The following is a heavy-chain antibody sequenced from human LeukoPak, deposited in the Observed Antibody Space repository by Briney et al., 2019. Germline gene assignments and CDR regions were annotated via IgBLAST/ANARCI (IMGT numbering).Heavy chain of an antibody. CDR1: GGSISSYY. J-gene: IGHJ4*02. D-gene: IGHD3-10*01. V-gene: IGHV4-59*08. Sequence: SETLFLTCTVSGGSISSYYWSWIRQPPGKGLEWIGYIYYSGSTNYNPSLKSRVTISVDTSKNQFSLKLSSVTAADTAVYYCARLNYYGSGSYDWGQGTLVTVSS. CDR2: IYYSGST. CDR3: ARLNYYGSGSYD.